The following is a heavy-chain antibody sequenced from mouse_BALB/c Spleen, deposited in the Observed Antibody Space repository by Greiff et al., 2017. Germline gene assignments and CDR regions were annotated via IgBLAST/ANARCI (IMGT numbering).Heavy chain of an antibody. J-gene: IGHJ4*01. D-gene: IGHD1-1*01. V-gene: IGHV1-14*01. CDR2: INPYNDGT. CDR3: ARYYYGSSYGAMDY. Sequence: EVQLQQSGPELVKPGASVKMSCKASGYTFTSYVMHWVKQKPGQCLEWIGYINPYNDGTKYNEKFKGKATLTSYKSSSTAYMELSSLTSEDSAVYYCARYYYGSSYGAMDYWGQGTSVTVSA. CDR1: GYTFTSYV.